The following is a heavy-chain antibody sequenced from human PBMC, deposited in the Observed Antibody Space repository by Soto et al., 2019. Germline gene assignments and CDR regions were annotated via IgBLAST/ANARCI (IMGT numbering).Heavy chain of an antibody. CDR2: LSADSVNT. V-gene: IGHV1-18*01. Sequence: QVQLVQSGAEVKNPGASVKVSCRACGYSFTTYGISWVRQAPVEGLEWMGWLSADSVNTKSAQKFQDRLTMTTVASTSTAYMELGSLRSDDTAIYYCARKYCTSESCYGSDYWGQGTLVTVS. CDR3: ARKYCTSESCYGSDY. CDR1: GYSFTTYG. J-gene: IGHJ4*02. D-gene: IGHD2-8*01.